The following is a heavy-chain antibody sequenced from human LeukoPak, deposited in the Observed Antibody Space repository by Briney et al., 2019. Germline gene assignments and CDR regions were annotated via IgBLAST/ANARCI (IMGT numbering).Heavy chain of an antibody. J-gene: IGHJ4*02. Sequence: GRSLRLSCAASGFTFDDYAMHWVRQPPGKGLEWLSIISWNSGYIGYADSAKGRFTASRDNAENSVYLQMNSLRPEDTAFYFCAKVRGTYSSGFFFDSWGQGTLVTVSS. CDR1: GFTFDDYA. CDR2: ISWNSGYI. D-gene: IGHD6-19*01. CDR3: AKVRGTYSSGFFFDS. V-gene: IGHV3-9*01.